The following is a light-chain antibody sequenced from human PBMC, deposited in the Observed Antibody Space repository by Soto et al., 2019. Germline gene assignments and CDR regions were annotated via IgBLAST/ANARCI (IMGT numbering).Light chain of an antibody. V-gene: IGKV3-11*01. CDR2: AAS. CDR3: QQRSNWPIT. CDR1: QSVRSN. Sequence: EVVLTQSPGTLSLSPGERATLSCRASQSVRSNLAWYQQKPGQAPRLVIYAASTRATGIPDRFSGSVSGTDLTITISRLEPEDCEVYDGQQRSNWPITFGQGTRLEIK. J-gene: IGKJ5*01.